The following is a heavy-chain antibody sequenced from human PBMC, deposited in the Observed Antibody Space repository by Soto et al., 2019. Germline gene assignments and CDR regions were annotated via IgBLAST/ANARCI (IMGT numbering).Heavy chain of an antibody. Sequence: PSETLSLTCTVSGGAVSSGTYYWSWIRQPPGKGLEWIGHIYFTGSTNYNPSLKRRVTMSLDTSRNQFSLKLSSVTAADTAVYYCTRGPPRAQWFDPWGLGTLVTVSS. V-gene: IGHV4-61*01. CDR1: GGAVSSGTYY. CDR3: TRGPPRAQWFDP. CDR2: IYFTGST. J-gene: IGHJ5*02.